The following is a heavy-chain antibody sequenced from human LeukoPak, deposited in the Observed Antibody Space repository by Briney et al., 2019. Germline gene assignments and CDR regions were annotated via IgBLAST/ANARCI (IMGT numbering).Heavy chain of an antibody. Sequence: GASVKVSCKASGGTFSSYAISWVRQAPGQGLEWMGGIIPIFGTANYAQKFQGRVTITADESTSTAYVELSSLRSDDTAVYYCARDSPSNIVGATTWFDPWGQGTLVTVSS. CDR2: IIPIFGTA. V-gene: IGHV1-69*13. CDR1: GGTFSSYA. CDR3: ARDSPSNIVGATTWFDP. J-gene: IGHJ5*02. D-gene: IGHD1-26*01.